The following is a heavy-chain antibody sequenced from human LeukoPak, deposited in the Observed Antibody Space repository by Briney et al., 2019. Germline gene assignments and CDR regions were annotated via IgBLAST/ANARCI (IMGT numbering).Heavy chain of an antibody. CDR3: ASGYGGT. J-gene: IGHJ5*02. CDR2: ISSSNGYI. V-gene: IGHV3-21*01. D-gene: IGHD4-23*01. CDR1: GFTFSSYT. Sequence: GGSLRLSCAASGFTFSSYTMNCVRQAPGEGRGWGSSISSSNGYIYYAESVKGRFTISRDNAKNSVYLQLNSLRAEATAVCYSASGYGGTWGQGTLVTVSS.